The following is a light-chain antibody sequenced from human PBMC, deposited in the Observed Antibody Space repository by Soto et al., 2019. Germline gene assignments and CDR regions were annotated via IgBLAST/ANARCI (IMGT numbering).Light chain of an antibody. Sequence: EIVMTQSPATLSVSPGERATLSCRASQSVSNNLAWYQKKPGQAPRLLIYGASTRAPGIPARFSGSGSGTDFTHNISRLQSEDFAVYYCQQYNNWWTFGQGTKVEIK. J-gene: IGKJ1*01. CDR1: QSVSNN. V-gene: IGKV3-15*01. CDR2: GAS. CDR3: QQYNNWWT.